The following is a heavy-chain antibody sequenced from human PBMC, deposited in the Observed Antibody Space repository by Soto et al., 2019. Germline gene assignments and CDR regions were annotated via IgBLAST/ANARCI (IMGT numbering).Heavy chain of an antibody. V-gene: IGHV4-39*01. D-gene: IGHD2-2*01. CDR3: ASVPATDHYYYYMDV. CDR2: IYYSGST. CDR1: GGSISSSSYY. J-gene: IGHJ6*03. Sequence: SETLSLTCTVSGGSISSSSYYWGWIRQPPGKGLEWIGSIYYSGSTYYNPSLKSRVTISVDTSKNQFSLKLSSVTAADTAVYYCASVPATDHYYYYMDVWGKGTTVTVSS.